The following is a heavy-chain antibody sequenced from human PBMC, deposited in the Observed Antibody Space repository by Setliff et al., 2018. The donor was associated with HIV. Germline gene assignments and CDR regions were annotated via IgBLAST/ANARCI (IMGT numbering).Heavy chain of an antibody. D-gene: IGHD6-6*01. CDR2: INHSGST. CDR3: ARESPASIDARPWYFQL. V-gene: IGHV4-34*01. CDR1: GGSFSGYY. Sequence: PSETLSLTCAVYGGSFSGYYWSWIRQPPGKGLEWIGEINHSGSTNYNPSLKSRVTISVDTSKNQFSLKLSSVTAADTAVYYCARESPASIDARPWYFQLWGQGTLVTVSS. J-gene: IGHJ1*01.